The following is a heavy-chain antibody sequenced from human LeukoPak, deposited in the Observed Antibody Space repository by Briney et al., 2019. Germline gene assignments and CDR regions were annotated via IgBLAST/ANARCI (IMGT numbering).Heavy chain of an antibody. CDR2: INPNSGGT. D-gene: IGHD2-15*01. CDR1: GYTFTGYY. CDR3: ARVAGLTWWDLPDH. V-gene: IGHV1-2*02. J-gene: IGHJ4*02. Sequence: ASVKVSCKASGYTFTGYYMHWVRQAPGQGLEWMGWINPNSGGTNYAQKFQGRVTMTRDTSISTAYMELRSLRSDDTALYYCARVAGLTWWDLPDHWGQGTLVTVSS.